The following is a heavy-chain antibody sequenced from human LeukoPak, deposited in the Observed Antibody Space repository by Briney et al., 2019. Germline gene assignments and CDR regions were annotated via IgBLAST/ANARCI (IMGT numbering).Heavy chain of an antibody. J-gene: IGHJ6*03. CDR1: GYTFTSYD. D-gene: IGHD2-15*01. V-gene: IGHV1-8*01. CDR2: MNPNSGNT. Sequence: EASVKVSCKASGYTFTSYDINWVRQATGQGLEWMGWMNPNSGNTGYAQKFQGRVTMTWNTSITTAYMELSSLISEDTAVYYCARVGYCSGGSCHTKPYYYYYMDVWGKGATVTVSS. CDR3: ARVGYCSGGSCHTKPYYYYYMDV.